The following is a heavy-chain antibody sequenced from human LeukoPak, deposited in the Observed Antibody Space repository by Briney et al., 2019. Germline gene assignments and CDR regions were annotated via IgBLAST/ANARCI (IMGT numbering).Heavy chain of an antibody. CDR2: IYTSGST. V-gene: IGHV4-61*02. CDR3: ARTDTAMASGY. CDR1: GGSISSGSYY. D-gene: IGHD5-18*01. Sequence: SETLSLTCTASGGSISSGSYYWSWIRQPAGKGLEWIGRIYTSGSTNYNPSLKSRVTISVDTSKNQFSLKLSSVTAADTAVYYCARTDTAMASGYWGQGTLVTVSS. J-gene: IGHJ4*02.